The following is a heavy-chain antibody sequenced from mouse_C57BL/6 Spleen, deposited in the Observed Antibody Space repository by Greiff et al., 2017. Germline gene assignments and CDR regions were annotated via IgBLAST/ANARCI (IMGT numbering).Heavy chain of an antibody. J-gene: IGHJ2*01. CDR1: GFNIKDDY. Sequence: EVQLQQSGAELVRPGASVKLSCTASGFNIKDDYMHWVKQRPEQGLEWIGWIDPENGDTEYASKFQGKATITADTSSNTAYLQLSSLTSEDTAVYYCTTAITTTGRYYFDYWGQGTTLTVSS. CDR3: TTAITTTGRYYFDY. D-gene: IGHD2-4*01. V-gene: IGHV14-4*01. CDR2: IDPENGDT.